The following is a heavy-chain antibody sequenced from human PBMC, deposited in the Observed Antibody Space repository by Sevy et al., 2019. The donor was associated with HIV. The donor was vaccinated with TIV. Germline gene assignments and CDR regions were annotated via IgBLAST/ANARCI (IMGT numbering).Heavy chain of an antibody. CDR3: AKDFHDYGDFYFDY. V-gene: IGHV3-23*01. CDR2: IIGSVVRT. J-gene: IGHJ4*02. CDR1: GFSFSSYA. D-gene: IGHD4-17*01. Sequence: GGSLRLSCTASGFSFSSYAMSWVRHAPGKGLEWVSTIIGSVVRTYSADSVKGRFTISRDNSKNTLYLQMTSLRAEDTAVYYCAKDFHDYGDFYFDYWGRGTLVTVSS.